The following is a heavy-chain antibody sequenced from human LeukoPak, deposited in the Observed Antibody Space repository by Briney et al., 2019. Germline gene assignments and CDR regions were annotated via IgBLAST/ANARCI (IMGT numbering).Heavy chain of an antibody. D-gene: IGHD5-18*01. Sequence: SETLSLTCTVSGGSFSSGAYYWSWIRQHPGKGREWIGYIYYSGSTYYNPSLKSRVTISVDTSKNQFSLKLSSVTAADTAVYYCARIRGYSYGFEDYWGQGTLVTVSS. CDR1: GGSFSSGAYY. CDR3: ARIRGYSYGFEDY. CDR2: IYYSGST. J-gene: IGHJ4*02. V-gene: IGHV4-31*03.